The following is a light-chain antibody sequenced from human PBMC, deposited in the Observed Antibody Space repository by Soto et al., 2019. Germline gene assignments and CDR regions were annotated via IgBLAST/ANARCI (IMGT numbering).Light chain of an antibody. CDR1: QSLVHSDGIAY. CDR2: RIS. CDR3: MQGSHWPPGT. V-gene: IGKV2-30*02. J-gene: IGKJ1*01. Sequence: DVGMTQCPVALPVSLRRPASISCRSNQSLVHSDGIAYFSWFQQRPGQSPRRLIHRISNRDSGVPDRFSGSGSGTDFTLKISRVAAEDVGVYYCMQGSHWPPGTFGQGTKVDI.